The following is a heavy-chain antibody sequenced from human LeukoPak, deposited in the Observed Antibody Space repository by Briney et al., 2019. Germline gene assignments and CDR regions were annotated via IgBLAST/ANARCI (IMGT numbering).Heavy chain of an antibody. J-gene: IGHJ3*02. D-gene: IGHD3-10*01. V-gene: IGHV3-7*01. Sequence: VGSLRLSCAASGFSFTDYWMAWVRQAPGRGLEWVANINEDGSEKYYVASVNGRFTISRDNAQNSLSLEMNSLRAEDTAVYYCARRRGSFDNWGQGTMVTVSS. CDR2: INEDGSEK. CDR1: GFSFTDYW. CDR3: ARRRGSFDN.